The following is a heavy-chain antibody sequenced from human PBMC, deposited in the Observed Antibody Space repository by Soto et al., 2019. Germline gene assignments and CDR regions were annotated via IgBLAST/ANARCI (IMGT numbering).Heavy chain of an antibody. V-gene: IGHV3-64D*06. CDR1: GFTFSSYA. Sequence: PGGSLRLSCSASGFTFSSYAMHWVRQAPGKGLECVSAISSNGGSTYYADSVKGRFTISRDNSKNTLYLQMSSLRAEDTAVYYCVKDRYGSVLYWGQGTLVTVSS. CDR2: ISSNGGST. D-gene: IGHD3-10*01. J-gene: IGHJ4*02. CDR3: VKDRYGSVLY.